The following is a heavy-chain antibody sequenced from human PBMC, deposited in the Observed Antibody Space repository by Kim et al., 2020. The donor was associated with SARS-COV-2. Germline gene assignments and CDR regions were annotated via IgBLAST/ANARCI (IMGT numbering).Heavy chain of an antibody. J-gene: IGHJ4*02. D-gene: IGHD3-10*01. V-gene: IGHV3-53*01. Sequence: GGSLRLSCAASGFTVSSNYMSWVRQAPGKGLEWVSVIYSGGSTYYADSVKGRFTISRDNSKNTLYLQMNSLRAEDTAVYYCARGAGSGSYYNADYWGQGTLVTVSS. CDR1: GFTVSSNY. CDR2: IYSGGST. CDR3: ARGAGSGSYYNADY.